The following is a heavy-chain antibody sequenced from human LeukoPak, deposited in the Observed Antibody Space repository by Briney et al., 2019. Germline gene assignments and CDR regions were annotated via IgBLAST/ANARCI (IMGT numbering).Heavy chain of an antibody. J-gene: IGHJ4*02. Sequence: GGSLRLSCAASGFSFSTYWMSWVRQAPGKGLEWVANIKQDGSEKYYVDSAKGRFTISRDNSKNTLYLQMNSLRAEDTAVYYCARDDEGHSYGSIGYWGQGTLVTVSS. CDR3: ARDDEGHSYGSIGY. CDR2: IKQDGSEK. D-gene: IGHD5-18*01. CDR1: GFSFSTYW. V-gene: IGHV3-7*01.